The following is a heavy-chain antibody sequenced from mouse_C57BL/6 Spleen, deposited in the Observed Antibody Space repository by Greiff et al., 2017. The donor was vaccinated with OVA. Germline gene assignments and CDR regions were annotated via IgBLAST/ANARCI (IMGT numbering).Heavy chain of an antibody. CDR3: ARVSSGYFDF. V-gene: IGHV1-82*01. CDR1: GYAFSSSW. CDR2: IYPGDGDT. J-gene: IGHJ2*01. Sequence: QVQLKQSGPELVKPGASVKISCKASGYAFSSSWMNWVKQRPGKGLEWIGRIYPGDGDTNYNGKFKGKATLTAEKSSSTAYMQLSSLTSEDSSVEFCARVSSGYFDFWGQGTTLTVSS. D-gene: IGHD3-2*02.